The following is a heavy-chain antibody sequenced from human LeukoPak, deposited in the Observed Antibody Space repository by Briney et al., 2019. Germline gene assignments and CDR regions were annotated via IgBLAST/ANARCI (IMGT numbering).Heavy chain of an antibody. J-gene: IGHJ4*02. CDR3: ARDRCQEWLLYY. D-gene: IGHD3-3*01. CDR1: GYTFTSYG. V-gene: IGHV1-18*01. Sequence: ASVKVSCKASGYTFTSYGISLVRQAPGQGLEWMGWISAYNGNTNYAQKLQGRVTMTTDTSTSTAYMELRSLRSDDTAVYYCARDRCQEWLLYYWGQGTLVTVSS. CDR2: ISAYNGNT.